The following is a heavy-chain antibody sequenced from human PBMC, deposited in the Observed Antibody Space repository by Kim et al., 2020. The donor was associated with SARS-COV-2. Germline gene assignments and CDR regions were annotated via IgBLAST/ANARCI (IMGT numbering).Heavy chain of an antibody. V-gene: IGHV3-48*02. CDR3: ARMYTNQYGMDV. Sequence: GGSLRLSCAASGFTFTTYNMNWVRQAPGKGLEWVSDIRSSSSIIYYADSVKGRFTISRDNAKNSLYLQMNSLRDEDTAVYYCARMYTNQYGMDVWGQGTTVTVSS. J-gene: IGHJ6*02. D-gene: IGHD2-2*02. CDR1: GFTFTTYN. CDR2: IRSSSSII.